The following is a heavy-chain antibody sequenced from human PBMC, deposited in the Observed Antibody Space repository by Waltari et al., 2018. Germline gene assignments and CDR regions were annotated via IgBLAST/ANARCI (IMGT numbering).Heavy chain of an antibody. J-gene: IGHJ3*02. CDR1: GYTFTGYY. Sequence: QVQLVQSGAEVKKPGASVKVSCKASGYTFTGYYMHWVRQAPGQGLEWMGWINPTSGGTNYAQKFQGWVTMTRDTSISTAYMELSRLRSDDTAVYYCARGSRRILWSHDAFDIWGQGTMVTVSS. D-gene: IGHD3-16*01. V-gene: IGHV1-2*04. CDR3: ARGSRRILWSHDAFDI. CDR2: INPTSGGT.